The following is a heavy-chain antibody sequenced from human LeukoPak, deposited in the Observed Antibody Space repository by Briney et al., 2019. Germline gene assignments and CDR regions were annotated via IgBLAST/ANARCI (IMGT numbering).Heavy chain of an antibody. D-gene: IGHD2-15*01. CDR2: INHSGST. Sequence: PSETLSLTCAVYGGSFSGYYWSWIRQPPGKGLEWIGEINHSGSTNYNPSLKSRVTISVDTSKNQFSLKLSSVTAADTAVYYCASIYGYCSGGSCYFGGMFDYWGQGTLVTVSS. V-gene: IGHV4-34*01. CDR3: ASIYGYCSGGSCYFGGMFDY. CDR1: GGSFSGYY. J-gene: IGHJ4*02.